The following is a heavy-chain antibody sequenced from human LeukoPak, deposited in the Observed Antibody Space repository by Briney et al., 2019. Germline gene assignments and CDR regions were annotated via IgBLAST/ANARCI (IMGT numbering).Heavy chain of an antibody. V-gene: IGHV1-2*02. Sequence: ASVKVSCKASGYTFTGYYMHWVRQAPGQGLEWMGWINPNSGGTNYAQKFQGRVTMTRDTSISTAYMELSRLRSDDTAVYYCARSSGLYYYYYYMDVWGKGTTVTVS. CDR2: INPNSGGT. CDR1: GYTFTGYY. CDR3: ARSSGLYYYYYYMDV. J-gene: IGHJ6*03. D-gene: IGHD6-19*01.